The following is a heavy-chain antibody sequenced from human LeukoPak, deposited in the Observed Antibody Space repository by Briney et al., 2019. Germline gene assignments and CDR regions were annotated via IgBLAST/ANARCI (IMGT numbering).Heavy chain of an antibody. V-gene: IGHV4-31*03. Sequence: SETLSLTCIVSGDSISSGGFYWNWLRQHPGKGLEWIGYIYYTGSTYYNPSLKSRVTISVDTSKNQFSLRLTSVTAADTAVYYCARTPYYYDSSGYYCDSWGQGTLVTVSS. CDR1: GDSISSGGFY. D-gene: IGHD3-22*01. CDR3: ARTPYYYDSSGYYCDS. CDR2: IYYTGST. J-gene: IGHJ5*01.